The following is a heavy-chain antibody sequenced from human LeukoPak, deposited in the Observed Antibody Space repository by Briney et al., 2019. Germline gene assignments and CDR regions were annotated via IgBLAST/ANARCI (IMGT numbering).Heavy chain of an antibody. Sequence: GESLRLSCAASGFTFSSYWMSWVRQAAGKGLEWVANIKQDGSEKYYVDCVKGRFTISRENAKNSLYLQMHSLRAEDTAVYYCAREKYQLAVFDYWGQGTLVTVSS. J-gene: IGHJ4*02. D-gene: IGHD2-2*01. CDR2: IKQDGSEK. V-gene: IGHV3-7*01. CDR1: GFTFSSYW. CDR3: AREKYQLAVFDY.